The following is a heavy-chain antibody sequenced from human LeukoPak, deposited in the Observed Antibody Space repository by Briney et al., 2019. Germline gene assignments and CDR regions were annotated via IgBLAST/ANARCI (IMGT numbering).Heavy chain of an antibody. CDR3: ARQGKNVALDL. CDR1: GYTFTNYW. V-gene: IGHV5-51*01. J-gene: IGHJ5*02. D-gene: IGHD1-1*01. CDR2: INPGDSDT. Sequence: GASLQISCKGSGYTFTNYWIAWVRQLPGKGLEWMAIINPGDSDTRFSPSFQGQVTISVDKSISTAYVQWSRLKASDTAMYYCARQGKNVALDLWGQGTLVTVSS.